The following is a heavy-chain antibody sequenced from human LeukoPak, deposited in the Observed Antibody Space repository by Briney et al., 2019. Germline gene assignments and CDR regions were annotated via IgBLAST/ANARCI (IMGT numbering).Heavy chain of an antibody. Sequence: SETLSLTCAVYGGSFSGYYWSWIRQPPGKGLEWIGEINHSGSTNYNPSLKSRVTISVDTSKNQFSLKLSSVTAADTAVYYRASYYDFWSGYYNYGMDVWGQGTTVTVSS. CDR2: INHSGST. D-gene: IGHD3-3*01. CDR1: GGSFSGYY. CDR3: ASYYDFWSGYYNYGMDV. J-gene: IGHJ6*02. V-gene: IGHV4-34*01.